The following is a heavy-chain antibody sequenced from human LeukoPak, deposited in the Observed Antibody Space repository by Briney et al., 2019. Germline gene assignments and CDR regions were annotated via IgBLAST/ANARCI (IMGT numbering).Heavy chain of an antibody. CDR1: GGTFSSYA. V-gene: IGHV1-69*04. J-gene: IGHJ4*02. CDR3: ARIGNDVDLRGY. Sequence: ASVKVPCKASGGTFSSYAISWVRQAPGQGLEWMGRIIPILGIANYAQKFQGRVTITADKSTSTAYMELSSLRSEDTAVYYCARIGNDVDLRGYWGQGTLVTVSS. CDR2: IIPILGIA. D-gene: IGHD5-12*01.